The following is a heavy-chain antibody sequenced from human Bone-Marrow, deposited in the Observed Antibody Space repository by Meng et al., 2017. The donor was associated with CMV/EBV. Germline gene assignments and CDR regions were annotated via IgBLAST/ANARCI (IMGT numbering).Heavy chain of an antibody. D-gene: IGHD1-1*01. CDR1: GHIFSNYY. CDR2: INPSGDST. Sequence: VKVSCKASGHIFSNYYMNGVRQAPGQGLEWMGIINPSGDSTNYAQKFQGRVTLTRDTSTSTLYMSLSGLRSEDTAVYCCATDPVQLDRRRVPFDIWGQGTMVTVSS. CDR3: ATDPVQLDRRRVPFDI. J-gene: IGHJ3*02. V-gene: IGHV1-46*01.